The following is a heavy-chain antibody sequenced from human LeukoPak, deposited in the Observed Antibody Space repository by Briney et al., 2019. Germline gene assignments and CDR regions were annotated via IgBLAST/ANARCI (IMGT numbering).Heavy chain of an antibody. J-gene: IGHJ4*02. CDR2: INTNNGNT. V-gene: IGHV1-18*01. Sequence: ASVKVSCKASGYSFLTYGINWVRLAPGQGPEWMGWINTNNGNTNYVQKFQGRVTMTTDKSTSTAYMELGSLRSDDTAVYYCARKGCVGDCYLFGYWGQGTLVTVSS. CDR1: GYSFLTYG. CDR3: ARKGCVGDCYLFGY. D-gene: IGHD2-21*02.